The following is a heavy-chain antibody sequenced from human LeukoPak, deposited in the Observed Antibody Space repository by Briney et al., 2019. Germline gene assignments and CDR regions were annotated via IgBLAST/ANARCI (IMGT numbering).Heavy chain of an antibody. CDR3: ARDLVGSNSGYYLADFDY. V-gene: IGHV3-11*04. Sequence: PGGSLRLSCAASGFTFSDYYMSWIRQAPGKGLEWVSHISSSGSTIDYVDYVKGRFTISRDNAKNSLYLQMNSLRAEDTAVYYCARDLVGSNSGYYLADFDYWGQGTLVTVSS. D-gene: IGHD3-22*01. CDR2: ISSSGSTI. J-gene: IGHJ4*02. CDR1: GFTFSDYY.